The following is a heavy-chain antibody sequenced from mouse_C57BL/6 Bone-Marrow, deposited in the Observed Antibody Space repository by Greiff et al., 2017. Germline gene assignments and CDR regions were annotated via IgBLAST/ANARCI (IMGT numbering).Heavy chain of an antibody. CDR2: IDPSDSYT. CDR3: ARERGYYGSSSEYFDV. Sequence: QVQLQQPGAELVMPGASVKLSCKASGYTFTSYWMHWVKQRPGQGLEWIGEIDPSDSYTNYNQKFKGKSTLTVDKSSSTAYMQLSSLTSEDSAVYYCARERGYYGSSSEYFDVWGTGTTVTVSS. V-gene: IGHV1-69*01. CDR1: GYTFTSYW. J-gene: IGHJ1*03. D-gene: IGHD1-1*01.